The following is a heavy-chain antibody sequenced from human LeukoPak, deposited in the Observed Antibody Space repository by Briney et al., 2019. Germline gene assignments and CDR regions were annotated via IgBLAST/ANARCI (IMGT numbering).Heavy chain of an antibody. J-gene: IGHJ4*02. CDR2: ISSTSSTI. CDR1: GFTFSSYA. V-gene: IGHV3-48*04. Sequence: GGSLRLSCAASGFTFSSYAMSWVRQAPGKGLEWVSYISSTSSTIYYAESVRGRFTISRDNAKNSLYLQMNSLRAEDTAVYYCARRSSSYYFDYWGQGTLVTVSS. CDR3: ARRSSSYYFDY. D-gene: IGHD6-6*01.